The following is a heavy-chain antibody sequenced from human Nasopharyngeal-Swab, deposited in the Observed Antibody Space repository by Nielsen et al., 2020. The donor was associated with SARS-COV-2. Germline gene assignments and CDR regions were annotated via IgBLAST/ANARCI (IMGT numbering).Heavy chain of an antibody. D-gene: IGHD6-13*01. CDR2: ISGSGGRT. CDR1: GFTFSSYA. CDR3: AKDPSRVAANWFDP. Sequence: GESLKISCAASGFTFSSYAMSWVRQAPGKGLEWVSAISGSGGRTYYVDSVKGRFTISRDNSKNTLYLQMNSLRAEDTAVYYCAKDPSRVAANWFDPWGQGTLVTVSS. V-gene: IGHV3-23*01. J-gene: IGHJ5*02.